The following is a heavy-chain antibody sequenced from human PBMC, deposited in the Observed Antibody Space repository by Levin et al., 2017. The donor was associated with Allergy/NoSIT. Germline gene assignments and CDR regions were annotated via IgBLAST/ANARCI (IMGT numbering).Heavy chain of an antibody. J-gene: IGHJ5*02. CDR2: IIPMFDTT. D-gene: IGHD3-3*01. CDR3: ARTVVTAWVSGEAPRYNWFDP. CDR1: GGTFNSYA. V-gene: IGHV1-69*06. Sequence: ASVKVSCKASGGTFNSYAISWVRQAPGQGLEWMGGIIPMFDTTNYAQKFQGRVTITADKSTSTAYMELSSLRSDDTAVYYCARTVVTAWVSGEAPRYNWFDPWGQGTLVTVSS.